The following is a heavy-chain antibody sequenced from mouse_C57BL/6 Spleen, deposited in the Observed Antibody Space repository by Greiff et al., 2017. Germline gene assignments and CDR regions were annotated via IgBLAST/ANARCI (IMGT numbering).Heavy chain of an antibody. Sequence: EVKLMESEGGLVQPGSSMKLSCTASGFTFSDYYMAWVRQVPEKGLEWVANINYDGSSTYYLDSLKSRFIISRDNAKNILYLQMSSLKSEDTATYYCAREYYDGYYPLYFDYWGQGTTLTVSS. V-gene: IGHV5-16*01. J-gene: IGHJ2*01. CDR3: AREYYDGYYPLYFDY. CDR2: INYDGSST. D-gene: IGHD2-3*01. CDR1: GFTFSDYY.